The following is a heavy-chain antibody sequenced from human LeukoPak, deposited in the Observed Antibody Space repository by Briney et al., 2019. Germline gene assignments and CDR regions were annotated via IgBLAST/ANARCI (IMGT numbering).Heavy chain of an antibody. CDR1: GGTFSSYA. V-gene: IGHV1-69*01. D-gene: IGHD1-7*01. J-gene: IGHJ6*03. Sequence: SVKVSCKASGGTFSSYAISWVRQAPGQGLEWMGGTIPIFGTANYAQKFQGRVTITADESTSTAYMELSSLRSEDTAVYYCARVNNWNYFCYYYYYMDVWGKGTTVTVSS. CDR3: ARVNNWNYFCYYYYYMDV. CDR2: TIPIFGTA.